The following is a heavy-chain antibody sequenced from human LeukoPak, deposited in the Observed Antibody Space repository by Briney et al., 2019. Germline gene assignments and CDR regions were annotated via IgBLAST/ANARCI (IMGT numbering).Heavy chain of an antibody. CDR3: GRPTKYWLVRGNGVDV. D-gene: IGHD6-19*01. Sequence: GASLRLSCAASGFIFSSYDMTWVRQAPGKGLEWVTSIDAGGGTYHSDSVKGRFTISRDNSMNTLYLQMNSLRADDTAVYYCGRPTKYWLVRGNGVDVWGQGTTVTVSS. V-gene: IGHV3-23*01. J-gene: IGHJ6*02. CDR1: GFIFSSYD. CDR2: IDAGGGT.